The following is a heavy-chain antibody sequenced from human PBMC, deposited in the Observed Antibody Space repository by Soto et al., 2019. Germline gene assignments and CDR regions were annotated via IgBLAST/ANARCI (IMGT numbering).Heavy chain of an antibody. CDR1: GFTFSNYA. D-gene: IGHD3-22*01. J-gene: IGHJ4*02. CDR2: ITGRGDYT. CDR3: AKARHYDSTGYLYYFDY. Sequence: EVQLLESGGGLVQPGGSLRLSCAASGFTFSNYAMSWVRQAPGKGLEWVSSITGRGDYTYYADSVKGRFTISRDNSKNTLYLQMNSLRAEDTAVYYCAKARHYDSTGYLYYFDYWGQGSLVTVSS. V-gene: IGHV3-23*01.